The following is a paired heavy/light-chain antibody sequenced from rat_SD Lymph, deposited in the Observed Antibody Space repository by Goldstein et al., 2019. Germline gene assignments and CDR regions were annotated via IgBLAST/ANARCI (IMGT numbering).Light chain of an antibody. V-gene: IGKV8S4*01. CDR3: EQYYDTPFT. Sequence: DIVMTQTPSSQAVSAGEKVTMSCKSSQSLLYSENKKNYLAWYQQKPGQSPKLLISWASTRESGVPDRFIGSGSGTDFTLTISSVQAEDLAVYYCEQYYDTPFTFGSGTKLEIK. CDR2: WAS. CDR1: QSLLYSENKKNY. J-gene: IGKJ4*01.
Heavy chain of an antibody. CDR1: GFSLTGYS. D-gene: IGHD4-2*01. Sequence: QVQLTESGPGLVHPSETLSLTCTVSGFSLTGYSVYWVRQPSGKGLEWMGRMRYNGDTSYNSALKSRLSISRDTSKNQVFLKMNSLQTDDTGTYYCTRPTGGYWGQGVMVTVSS. J-gene: IGHJ2*01. V-gene: IGHV2-8*01. CDR3: TRPTGGY. CDR2: MRYNGDT.